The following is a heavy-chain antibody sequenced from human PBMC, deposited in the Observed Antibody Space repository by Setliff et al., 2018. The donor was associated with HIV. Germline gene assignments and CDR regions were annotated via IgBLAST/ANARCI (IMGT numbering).Heavy chain of an antibody. D-gene: IGHD3-22*01. J-gene: IGHJ4*02. CDR3: ARGTYYYATSGYHYDKTLAGTCFDY. V-gene: IGHV4-39*07. CDR1: GGSISSSSSY. Sequence: PSSPLSLTCIVSGGSISSSSSYWGWIRLPPGKGLEWIGSMYYSGNTYYNPCLKSRVTISLDKSKNQFSLKLTSVTAADTAVYYCARGTYYYATSGYHYDKTLAGTCFDYWGQGTLVTVSS. CDR2: MYYSGNT.